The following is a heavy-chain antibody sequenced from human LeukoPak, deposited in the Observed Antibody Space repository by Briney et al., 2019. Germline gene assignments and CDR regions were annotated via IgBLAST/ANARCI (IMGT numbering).Heavy chain of an antibody. CDR2: ISNRGST. CDR1: GASVSSHF. Sequence: SETLSLTCGVSGASVSSHFWSWIRQTPGMGLEWIGYISNRGSTGYNPSLRSRVNISVDAPKNEVSLNVRSVSAADTAVYYCAKGVSGTYYAFDVWGQGRTV. J-gene: IGHJ3*01. D-gene: IGHD1-26*01. V-gene: IGHV4-59*02. CDR3: AKGVSGTYYAFDV.